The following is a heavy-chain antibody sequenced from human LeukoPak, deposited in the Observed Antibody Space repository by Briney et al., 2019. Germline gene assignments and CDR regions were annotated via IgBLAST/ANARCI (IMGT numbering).Heavy chain of an antibody. CDR1: GFTFSSYG. CDR2: IRYDGSNR. D-gene: IGHD2-2*03. CDR3: AKDGDCNSTSCYFIASYFDY. Sequence: GGSLRLSCAASGFTFSSYGMHWVRQAPGKGLEWVAFIRYDGSNRYYADSVKGRFTISRDNSKNTLYLQMNSLRAEDTAVYYCAKDGDCNSTSCYFIASYFDYWGEGTMASVPS. J-gene: IGHJ4*02. V-gene: IGHV3-30*02.